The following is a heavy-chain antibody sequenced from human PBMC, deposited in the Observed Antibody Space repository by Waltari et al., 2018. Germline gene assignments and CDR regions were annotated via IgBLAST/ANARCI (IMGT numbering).Heavy chain of an antibody. D-gene: IGHD3-22*01. V-gene: IGHV1-8*01. CDR1: GYTFTSYD. CDR2: MNHNSGNT. J-gene: IGHJ4*02. Sequence: QVQLVQSGAEVKKPGASVKVSCKASGYTFTSYDINWVRQATGQGLEWMGWMNHNSGNTGYAQKFQGRVNMTRKTSISTAYMELISLRSEDTAVYYCARSFSRVVILSGYWGQGTLVTVSS. CDR3: ARSFSRVVILSGY.